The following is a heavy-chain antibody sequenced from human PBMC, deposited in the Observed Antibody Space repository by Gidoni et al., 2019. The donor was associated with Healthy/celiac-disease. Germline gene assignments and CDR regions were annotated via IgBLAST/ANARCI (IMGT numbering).Heavy chain of an antibody. CDR2: IYYSGST. D-gene: IGHD5-18*01. J-gene: IGHJ3*02. CDR3: ARASGSIQLRGAFDI. Sequence: QVQLQESGPGLVKPSQTLSLTCTVSGGSISSGGYYWSWIRQHPGKGLEWIGYIYYSGSTYYNPSLKSRVTISVDTSKNQFSLKLSSVTAADTAVYYCARASGSIQLRGAFDIWGQGTMVTVSS. CDR1: GGSISSGGYY. V-gene: IGHV4-31*03.